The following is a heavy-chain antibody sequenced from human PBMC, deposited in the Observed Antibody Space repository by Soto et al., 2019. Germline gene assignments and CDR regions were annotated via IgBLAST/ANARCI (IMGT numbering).Heavy chain of an antibody. Sequence: QVQLQESGPGLVKPSDTLSLTCAVSGYSISSSNWWGWIRQPPGKGLEWIGYIYYSGTTYYNPSLKSRVTMSVYTSKHQFSLKLTSVTAVDTAVYYCARREIQGPLDYWGQGTLVTVSS. V-gene: IGHV4-28*01. CDR3: ARREIQGPLDY. D-gene: IGHD1-26*01. CDR1: GYSISSSNW. J-gene: IGHJ4*02. CDR2: IYYSGTT.